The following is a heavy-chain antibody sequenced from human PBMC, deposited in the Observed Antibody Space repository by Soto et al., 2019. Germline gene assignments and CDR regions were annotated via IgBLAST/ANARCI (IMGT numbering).Heavy chain of an antibody. CDR2: IYWDDDK. V-gene: IGHV2-5*02. CDR3: AHRQEYSSAKVGFVFDY. D-gene: IGHD6-19*01. CDR1: GFSLSTSGVG. J-gene: IGHJ4*02. Sequence: QITLKESGPTLVKPTQTLTLTCTFSGFSLSTSGVGVGWIRQPPGKALEWLALIYWDDDKLYSPSLKSRRTITKDTSKNQVVLTMTNMDPVDTATYYCAHRQEYSSAKVGFVFDYWGQGTLVTVSS.